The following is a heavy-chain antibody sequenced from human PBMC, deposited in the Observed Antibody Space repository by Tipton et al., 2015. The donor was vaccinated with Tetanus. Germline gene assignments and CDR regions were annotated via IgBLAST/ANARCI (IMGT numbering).Heavy chain of an antibody. CDR2: IYYSGDT. J-gene: IGHJ4*02. Sequence: TLSLTCAVSGDSTRNINYYWGWVRQPPGKGLEWLASIYYSGDTYYNTSLRSRLTISLDTAKNQFSLKMQSVTGADTALYFCARQGMTGYEIFDNWGRGTQVTVSS. CDR1: GDSTRNINYY. V-gene: IGHV4-39*01. D-gene: IGHD5-12*01. CDR3: ARQGMTGYEIFDN.